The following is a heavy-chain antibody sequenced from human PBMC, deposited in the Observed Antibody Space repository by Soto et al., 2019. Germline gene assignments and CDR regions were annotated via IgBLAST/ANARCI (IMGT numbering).Heavy chain of an antibody. V-gene: IGHV3-21*01. J-gene: IGHJ5*02. CDR3: AKDATAPGTLWLDP. CDR1: GFTFSNYA. CDR2: ISSGSTYI. Sequence: EVQLVESGGGLVRPGGSLRLSCAASGFTFSNYAMNWVRQAPGKGLEWVSSISSGSTYIYYEDSVKGRFTISRDNAENSLYLQMNSLRAEDTAVYFCAKDATAPGTLWLDPWGQGTLVTVSS. D-gene: IGHD6-13*01.